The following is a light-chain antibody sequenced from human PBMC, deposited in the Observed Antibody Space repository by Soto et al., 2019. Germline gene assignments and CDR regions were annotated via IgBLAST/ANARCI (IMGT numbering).Light chain of an antibody. J-gene: IGKJ2*01. CDR3: QQYSSLPHT. CDR1: QSIPNNN. CDR2: GAF. V-gene: IGKV3-20*01. Sequence: EIVLTQSPGTLSLSPGESATLSCRASQSIPNNNLAWYQQKPGQAPRLLFYGAFNRASGIPDRFSGSGSGTDFTLTISRVEPEDFVVYYCQQYSSLPHTFGQGTKLEVK.